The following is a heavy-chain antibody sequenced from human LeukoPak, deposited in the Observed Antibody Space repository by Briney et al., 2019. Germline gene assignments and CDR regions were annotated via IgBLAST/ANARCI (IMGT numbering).Heavy chain of an antibody. CDR3: ARYPYYYDSSGYSVNAFDI. CDR2: IYYTGST. V-gene: IGHV4-59*01. J-gene: IGHJ3*02. CDR1: GGSISGDY. D-gene: IGHD3-22*01. Sequence: SETLSLTCSVSGGSISGDYWSWIRQPPGKGLEWIGYIYYTGSTKYNPSLKSRVTISVDTSKNQFSLKLSSVTAADTAVYYCARYPYYYDSSGYSVNAFDIWGQGTMVTVSS.